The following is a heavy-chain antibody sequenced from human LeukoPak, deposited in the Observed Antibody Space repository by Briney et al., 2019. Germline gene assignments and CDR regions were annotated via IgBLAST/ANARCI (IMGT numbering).Heavy chain of an antibody. CDR3: ARGPVALPNDRLNFFFDF. Sequence: SETLSLTCAVYGASFNTYYWTWIRRSPDKGLEWIGEVNHDGDTNVNPSLRSRVVMSVDASKNQFSLKLTSVTATDTAVYFCARGPVALPNDRLNFFFDFWGQGTLVTVSS. J-gene: IGHJ5*01. CDR1: GASFNTYY. V-gene: IGHV4-34*01. CDR2: VNHDGDT. D-gene: IGHD2-8*01.